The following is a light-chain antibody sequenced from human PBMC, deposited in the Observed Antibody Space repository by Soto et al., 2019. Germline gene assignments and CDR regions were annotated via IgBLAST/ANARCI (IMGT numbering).Light chain of an antibody. CDR2: GNS. CDR3: QSYDSSLSGHYV. Sequence: QSVLTQPPSVSGAPGQRVTISCTGSSSNIGAGYDVHWYQQLPGTAPKLLIYGNSNQPSGVPDRFSGSKSGTSASLAITGLQAEDEADYYCQSYDSSLSGHYVFGTGTKVTVL. J-gene: IGLJ1*01. V-gene: IGLV1-40*01. CDR1: SSNIGAGYD.